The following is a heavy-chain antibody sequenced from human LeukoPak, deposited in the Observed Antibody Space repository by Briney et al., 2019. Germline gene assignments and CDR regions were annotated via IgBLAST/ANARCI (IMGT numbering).Heavy chain of an antibody. CDR3: ATETNGRHYDY. J-gene: IGHJ4*02. D-gene: IGHD1-14*01. Sequence: TGGSLRLACTASGLTFSTSGFNWVRQAPGKGLEWVASIGPTGSDRYHADSIKGRFTISRDNANNFLYLQMNSLRAEDTAVYYCATETNGRHYDYWGQGTLLTVSS. CDR2: IGPTGSDR. V-gene: IGHV3-21*06. CDR1: GLTFSTSG.